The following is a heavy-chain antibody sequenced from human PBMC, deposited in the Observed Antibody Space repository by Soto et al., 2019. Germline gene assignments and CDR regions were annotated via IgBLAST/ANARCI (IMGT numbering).Heavy chain of an antibody. J-gene: IGHJ6*02. V-gene: IGHV1-58*01. Sequence: ASVKVSCKASGITFRSTAVQWMRQARGQRREWIGRIVVGTGSTTYAQIVQERIAITADESTSTAYMELSSLRSEDTAVYYCARASQVPMVRGVIIAHYYYYYGMDVWGQGTTVTVSS. D-gene: IGHD3-10*01. CDR3: ARASQVPMVRGVIIAHYYYYYGMDV. CDR2: IVVGTGST. CDR1: GITFRSTA.